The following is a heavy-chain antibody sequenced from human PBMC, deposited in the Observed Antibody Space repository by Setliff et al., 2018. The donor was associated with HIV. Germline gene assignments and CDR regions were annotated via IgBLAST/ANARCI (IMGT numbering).Heavy chain of an antibody. CDR2: VYPGDSDV. CDR1: GYNFVNYW. V-gene: IGHV5-51*01. J-gene: IGHJ4*02. Sequence: GESLKISCKASGYNFVNYWIGWVRLMPGKGLEWMGIVYPGDSDVRYSPSFQGHVSISVDKSITTAYLQWSSLQASDTAIYYCARHPVAGTPYYFDPWGQGTLVTVSS. D-gene: IGHD6-19*01. CDR3: ARHPVAGTPYYFDP.